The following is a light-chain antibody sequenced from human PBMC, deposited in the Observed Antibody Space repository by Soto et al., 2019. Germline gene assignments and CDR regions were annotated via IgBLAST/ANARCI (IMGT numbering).Light chain of an antibody. Sequence: DIQMTQSPSSLSASVGDRVTITCRASQSISRSLNWYHHKPWKSPTLLIYAASSLQNGVPSRVHGGGTATEDTLSISSQQPEDFGTYCCQQSLTTASITFGQGTRLEI. CDR2: AAS. CDR3: QQSLTTASIT. V-gene: IGKV1-39*01. J-gene: IGKJ5*01. CDR1: QSISRS.